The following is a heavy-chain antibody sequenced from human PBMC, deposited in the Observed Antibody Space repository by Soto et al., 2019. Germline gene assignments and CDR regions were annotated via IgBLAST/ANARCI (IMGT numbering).Heavy chain of an antibody. V-gene: IGHV3-30*03. J-gene: IGHJ6*03. CDR3: ARVARTGQYYFDV. CDR1: GFTFSSYG. D-gene: IGHD1-1*01. CDR2: ISYDGSNK. Sequence: GGSLRLSCAASGFTFSSYGMHWVRQAPGKGLEWVAVISYDGSNKYYADSVKGRFTISRDNSKNTLYLQMNSLRAEDTAVYYCARVARTGQYYFDVWGQGTTVTVSS.